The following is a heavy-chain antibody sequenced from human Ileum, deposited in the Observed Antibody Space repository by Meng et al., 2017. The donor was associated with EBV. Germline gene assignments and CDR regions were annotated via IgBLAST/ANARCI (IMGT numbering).Heavy chain of an antibody. J-gene: IGHJ4*02. V-gene: IGHV1-69*01. CDR3: ARYFSDGSGFYNVDY. CDR2: IIPIFAAP. D-gene: IGHD3-22*01. CDR1: GGTFRPYA. Sequence: GQLGTHGLEGKNPGYSGRGSGEAAGGTFRPYAISWVRRAPGQGPEWMGGIIPIFAAPIYARKFQGRVTITADESTSTVYMELTSLTSEDTAVYFCARYFSDGSGFYNVDYWGQGTLVTVSS.